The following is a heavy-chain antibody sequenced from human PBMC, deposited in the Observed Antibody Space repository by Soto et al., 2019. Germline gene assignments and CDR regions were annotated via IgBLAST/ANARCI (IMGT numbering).Heavy chain of an antibody. CDR3: AKDRSRSYGSGYPLGYFDY. D-gene: IGHD3-22*01. Sequence: EVQLLESGGGLVQPGGSLSLSCAASGFTFSNCAMSWVRQAPGKGLEWVSGISGSGGGTYYADSVKGRFTISRDNSKNTLSLQMNSLRAEDTAVYYCAKDRSRSYGSGYPLGYFDYWGQGTLVTVSS. CDR2: ISGSGGGT. V-gene: IGHV3-23*01. J-gene: IGHJ4*02. CDR1: GFTFSNCA.